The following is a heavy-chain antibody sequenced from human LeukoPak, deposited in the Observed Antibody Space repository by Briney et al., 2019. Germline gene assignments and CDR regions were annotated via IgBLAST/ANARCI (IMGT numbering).Heavy chain of an antibody. CDR2: ISYDGTNK. J-gene: IGHJ5*02. D-gene: IGHD6-13*01. CDR3: ARPLAAAEFDP. Sequence: GGSLRLSCAASGFTFSNYAMHWVRQAPGKGLEWVAVISYDGTNKYYADSVKGRFTISRDNAKNSLYLQMNSLRAEDTAVYYCARPLAAAEFDPWGQGTLVTVSS. V-gene: IGHV3-30-3*01. CDR1: GFTFSNYA.